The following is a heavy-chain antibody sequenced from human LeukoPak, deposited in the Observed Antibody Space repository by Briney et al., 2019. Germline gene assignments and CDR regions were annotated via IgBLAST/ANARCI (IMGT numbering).Heavy chain of an antibody. Sequence: LTGGSLRLSCGASGFTFSKHGMNWVRQAPGKGLEWVSAITVSGATTYYADSVRGRFTISRDNSKNTLYLQMSSLRAEDTALYYCAKDLDPYISPRFDYWGRGTLVTVSS. D-gene: IGHD3/OR15-3a*01. CDR3: AKDLDPYISPRFDY. CDR1: GFTFSKHG. CDR2: ITVSGATT. V-gene: IGHV3-23*01. J-gene: IGHJ4*02.